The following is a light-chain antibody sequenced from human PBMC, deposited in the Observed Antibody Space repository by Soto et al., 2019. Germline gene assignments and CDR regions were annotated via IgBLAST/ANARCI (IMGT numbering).Light chain of an antibody. Sequence: EIVLTQSPGTLSLSAGERATFSCRASQSVSSSYIAWYQHEPGQAPRLLIYGASNRATGIPDRFSGSGSGTDFTLTISRLEPEDFAVYYCQQYGSSPMAFGQGTKVDI. CDR2: GAS. CDR1: QSVSSSY. CDR3: QQYGSSPMA. J-gene: IGKJ1*01. V-gene: IGKV3-20*01.